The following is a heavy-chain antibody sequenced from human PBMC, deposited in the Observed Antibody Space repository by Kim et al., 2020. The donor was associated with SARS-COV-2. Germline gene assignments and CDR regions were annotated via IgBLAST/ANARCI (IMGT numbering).Heavy chain of an antibody. CDR1: GFTFSSYA. V-gene: IGHV3-23*01. D-gene: IGHD2-2*01. CDR2: FGGSGDIT. J-gene: IGHJ5*02. CDR3: ARGPTSCYPPGS. Sequence: GGSLRLSCAASGFTFSSYAMSWVRQAPGKGLEWVSTFGGSGDITYYADSVKGRFTISRDNSKNMLYLQMNSLRAEDTAVYYCARGPTSCYPPGSWGQGTLVTVSS.